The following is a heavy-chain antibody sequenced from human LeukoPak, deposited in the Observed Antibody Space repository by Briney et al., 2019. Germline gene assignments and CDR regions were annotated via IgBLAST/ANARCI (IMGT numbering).Heavy chain of an antibody. CDR2: ISSGANT. J-gene: IGHJ4*02. D-gene: IGHD3-22*01. Sequence: PGGSLRHSCKVSGFTVSSNSWSWVRQAPGKGLDWVSFISSGANTDHSDSVKGRFTISRDNSQNMLYLQMNSLRAEDTAVYYFFISNPETAYEIDYWGQGTLVTVSS. V-gene: IGHV3-53*05. CDR3: FISNPETAYEIDY. CDR1: GFTVSSNS.